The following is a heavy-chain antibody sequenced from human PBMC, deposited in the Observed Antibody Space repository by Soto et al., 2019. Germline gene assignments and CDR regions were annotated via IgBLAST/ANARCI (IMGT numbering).Heavy chain of an antibody. D-gene: IGHD1-26*01. CDR1: GYTFTSYA. Sequence: ASVKVSCKASGYTFTSYAMHWVRQAPGQRLEWMGWINAGNGNTKYAQKFQGRVTITRDTSTSTAYMELSSLRSEDTAVYYCARPIIVGATVGMDVWGQGTTLTVSS. CDR2: INAGNGNT. CDR3: ARPIIVGATVGMDV. V-gene: IGHV1-3*01. J-gene: IGHJ6*02.